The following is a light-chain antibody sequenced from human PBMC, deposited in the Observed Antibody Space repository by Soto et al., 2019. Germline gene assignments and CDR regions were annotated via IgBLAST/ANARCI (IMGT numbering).Light chain of an antibody. CDR1: QSLLHEDGQTY. Sequence: DVVLTQIPLSSAVTVGQSASISCRYSQSLLHEDGQTYLSWFHQRPGQPPRLLIHRVSNRFSGVPDRISGSGAGTDFTLKISRVEAEDVGVYYCMQATHYRPYTFGQGTKLEIK. V-gene: IGKV2-24*01. J-gene: IGKJ2*01. CDR3: MQATHYRPYT. CDR2: RVS.